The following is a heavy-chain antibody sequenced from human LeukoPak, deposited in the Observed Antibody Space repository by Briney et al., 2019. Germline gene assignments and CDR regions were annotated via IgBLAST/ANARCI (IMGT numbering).Heavy chain of an antibody. CDR2: IYTSGST. V-gene: IGHV4-4*07. J-gene: IGHJ6*02. CDR3: AREGRGYSYAYYYYYGMDV. Sequence: PSETLSLTCTVSGGSISSYYWSWIRQPAGKGLPWIGRIYTSGSTNYNPSLKSRVTMSVDTSKNQFSLKLSSVTAADTAVYYCAREGRGYSYAYYYYYGMDVWGQGTTVTVSS. D-gene: IGHD5-18*01. CDR1: GGSISSYY.